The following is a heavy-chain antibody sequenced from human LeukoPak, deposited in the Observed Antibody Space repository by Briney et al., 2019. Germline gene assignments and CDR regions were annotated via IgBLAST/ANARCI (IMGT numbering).Heavy chain of an antibody. CDR1: GGSISSSSYY. J-gene: IGHJ3*02. CDR3: ARGSGWELLDAPRGAFDI. Sequence: SETLSLTCTVSGGSISSSSYYWGWIRQPPGKGLEWIGSIYYSGSTYYNPSLKSRVTISVDTSKNQFSLKLSSVTAADTAVYYCARGSGWELLDAPRGAFDIWGQGTMVTVSS. CDR2: IYYSGST. V-gene: IGHV4-39*07. D-gene: IGHD1-26*01.